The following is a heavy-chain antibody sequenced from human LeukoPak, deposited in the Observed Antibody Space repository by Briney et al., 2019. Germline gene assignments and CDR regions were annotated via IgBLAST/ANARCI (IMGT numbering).Heavy chain of an antibody. CDR2: INPNSGGT. Sequence: ASVKVSCKASGYTFTSYGISWVRQAPGQGLEWMGWINPNSGGTNYAQKFQGRVTMTRDTSISTAYMELSRLRSDDTAVYYCARVPISRQLVFGWYFDLWGRGTLVTVSS. D-gene: IGHD6-6*01. V-gene: IGHV1-2*02. CDR1: GYTFTSYG. CDR3: ARVPISRQLVFGWYFDL. J-gene: IGHJ2*01.